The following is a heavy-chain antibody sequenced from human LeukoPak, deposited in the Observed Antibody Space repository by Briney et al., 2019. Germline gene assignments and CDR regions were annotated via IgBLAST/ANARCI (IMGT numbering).Heavy chain of an antibody. CDR3: ARDPERNYYDSSGPNDDAFDI. CDR1: GGTFSSYA. D-gene: IGHD3-22*01. Sequence: ASVKVSCKASGGTFSSYAISWVRQAPGHGLEWMGGIIPIFGTANYAQKFQGRVTITTDESTSTAYMELSSLRSEDTAVYYCARDPERNYYDSSGPNDDAFDIWGQGTMVTVSS. V-gene: IGHV1-69*05. CDR2: IIPIFGTA. J-gene: IGHJ3*02.